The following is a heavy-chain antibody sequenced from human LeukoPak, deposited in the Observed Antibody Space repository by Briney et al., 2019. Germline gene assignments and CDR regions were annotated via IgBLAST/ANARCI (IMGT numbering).Heavy chain of an antibody. CDR3: ASPKYCSSTSCYIRDARYFQH. D-gene: IGHD2-2*02. J-gene: IGHJ1*01. V-gene: IGHV4-38-2*01. CDR1: GYSISSGYY. CDR2: IYHSGST. Sequence: SETLSLTCAVSGYSISSGYYWGWIRQPPGKGVEWIGSIYHSGSTYYNPSLKSRVTTSGDTSKNQFSLKLCSVTAADTAVYYCASPKYCSSTSCYIRDARYFQHWGQGTLVTVSS.